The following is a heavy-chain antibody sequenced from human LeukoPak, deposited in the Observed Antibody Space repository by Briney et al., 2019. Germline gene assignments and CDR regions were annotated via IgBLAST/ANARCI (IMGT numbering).Heavy chain of an antibody. V-gene: IGHV3-7*01. Sequence: GGSLRLSCAASGFTFSSYWMSWVRQAPGKGLEWVANMKQDGSGKYYVDSVKGRFTISRDNAKNSLYLQMNSLRAEDTAVYYCAREGDIVVVPAAPGDVWGKGTTVTVSS. CDR1: GFTFSSYW. D-gene: IGHD2-2*01. CDR3: AREGDIVVVPAAPGDV. CDR2: MKQDGSGK. J-gene: IGHJ6*04.